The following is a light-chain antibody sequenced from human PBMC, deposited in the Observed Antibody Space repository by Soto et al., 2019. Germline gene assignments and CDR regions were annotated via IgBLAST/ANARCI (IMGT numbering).Light chain of an antibody. J-gene: IGKJ1*01. CDR2: KAS. Sequence: DIQMTQSPSTLSGSVGDRVTITCRASQTISSWLAWYQQKPGEAPKLLIYKASTLKSGVPSRFSGSGSGTEFTLTISSRQPDDGATYYCQHYNSYSEAFGQGTKVELK. CDR3: QHYNSYSEA. V-gene: IGKV1-5*03. CDR1: QTISSW.